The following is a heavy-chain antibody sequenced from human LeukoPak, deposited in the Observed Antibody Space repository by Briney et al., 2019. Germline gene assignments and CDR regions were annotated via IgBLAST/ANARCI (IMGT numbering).Heavy chain of an antibody. CDR1: GDSVSSNSAA. Sequence: SQTLSLTCAISGDSVSSNSAAWTWIRQSPSRGLEWLGRTYYRSKWYYEYAVSVKSRITVNPDTSKNQFSLQLRSVTPEGTAVYYCTTWRFDWWGQGTLVTVSS. D-gene: IGHD1-1*01. V-gene: IGHV6-1*01. CDR2: TYYRSKWYY. CDR3: TTWRFDW. J-gene: IGHJ4*02.